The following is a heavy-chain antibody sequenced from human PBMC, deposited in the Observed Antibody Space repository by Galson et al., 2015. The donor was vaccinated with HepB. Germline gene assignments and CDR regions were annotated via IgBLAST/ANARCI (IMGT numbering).Heavy chain of an antibody. CDR1: GFIFNNAW. Sequence: SLRLSCAASGFIFNNAWMSWVRQAPGMGLEWVGRIKSKTDGGTTDYAAPVKGRFTISRDDSKNTLYLQMDSLKTEDAAVYYCATGGPNRARVGSAGYWGQGTLVTVSS. CDR2: IKSKTDGGTT. CDR3: ATGGPNRARVGSAGY. D-gene: IGHD3-10*01. V-gene: IGHV3-15*01. J-gene: IGHJ4*02.